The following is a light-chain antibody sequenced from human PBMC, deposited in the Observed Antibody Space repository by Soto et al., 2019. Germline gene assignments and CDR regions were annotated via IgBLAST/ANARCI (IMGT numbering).Light chain of an antibody. CDR1: NNDVGFYNY. CDR3: NSYAGGLVL. Sequence: QSVLTQPRSGSGSPGQSVTISFTGTNNDVGFYNYVSWYQQQLGKAPKLLIYDVNKRPSGVPPRFSGSKSANTASLTISGLQAADEADYYCNSYAGGLVLFGGGTKLTVL. J-gene: IGLJ2*01. V-gene: IGLV2-11*01. CDR2: DVN.